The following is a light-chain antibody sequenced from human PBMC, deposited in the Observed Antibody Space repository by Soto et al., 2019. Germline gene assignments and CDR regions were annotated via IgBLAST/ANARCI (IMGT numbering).Light chain of an antibody. Sequence: SYELTQSPSVSVAPGQTATITCGGNNIGSKSVNWYQHKAGQAPVLVMSYDSDRPSGIPERFSGSNSGNTATLTLSRVESGDEADYYCQVWDTSSDHHVFGSGTQLTVL. J-gene: IGLJ7*01. CDR3: QVWDTSSDHHV. V-gene: IGLV3-21*01. CDR2: YDS. CDR1: NIGSKS.